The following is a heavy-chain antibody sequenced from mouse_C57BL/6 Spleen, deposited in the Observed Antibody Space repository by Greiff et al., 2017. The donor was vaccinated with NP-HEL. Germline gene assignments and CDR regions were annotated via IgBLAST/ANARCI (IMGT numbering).Heavy chain of an antibody. CDR1: GYTFTEYT. V-gene: IGHV1-62-2*01. CDR2: FYPGSGSI. J-gene: IGHJ2*01. CDR3: ARHEDPWALDY. D-gene: IGHD4-1*01. Sequence: QVQLQQSGAELVKPGASVKLSCKASGYTFTEYTIHWVKQRPGRGLEWIGRFYPGSGSIKYNEKFKDKATLTADKSSSTVYMERSRLTSEDAAVYFCARHEDPWALDYWGQGTTLTVSS.